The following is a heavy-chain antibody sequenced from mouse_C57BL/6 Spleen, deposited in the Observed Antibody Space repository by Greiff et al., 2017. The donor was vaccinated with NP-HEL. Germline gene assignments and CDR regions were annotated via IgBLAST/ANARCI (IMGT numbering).Heavy chain of an antibody. CDR2: IYPGSGNT. CDR3: ARTTTVGFAY. D-gene: IGHD1-1*01. V-gene: IGHV1-76*01. Sequence: VQLQQSGAELVRPGASVKLSCKASGYTFTDYYINWVKQRPGQGLEWIARIYPGSGNTYYNEKFKGKATLTAEKYSSTAYMKLSSLTSEDSAVYFCARTTTVGFAYWGQGTLVTVSA. CDR1: GYTFTDYY. J-gene: IGHJ3*01.